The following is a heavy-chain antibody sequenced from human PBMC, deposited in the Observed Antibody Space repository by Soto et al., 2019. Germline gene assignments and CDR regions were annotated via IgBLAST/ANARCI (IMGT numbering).Heavy chain of an antibody. D-gene: IGHD1-26*01. CDR3: AKGREEWEILLFDP. V-gene: IGHV3-48*01. Sequence: GGSLRLSCAASGFTFSSYSMNWVRQAPGKGLEWVSYISSSSTTIYYADSVKGRFTISRDNAKNSLYLQMNSLRAEDTAVYYCAKGREEWEILLFDPWGQGSLVIVSS. CDR1: GFTFSSYS. CDR2: ISSSSTTI. J-gene: IGHJ5*02.